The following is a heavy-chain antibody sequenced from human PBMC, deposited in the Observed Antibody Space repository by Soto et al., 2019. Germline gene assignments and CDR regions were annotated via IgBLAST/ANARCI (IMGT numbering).Heavy chain of an antibody. CDR3: ARMTFGYGGNSDEYFQH. V-gene: IGHV4-39*01. CDR2: IYYSGST. D-gene: IGHD4-17*01. J-gene: IGHJ1*01. CDR1: GGSISSSSYY. Sequence: QLQLQESGPGLVKPSETLSLTCTVSGGSISSSSYYWGWIRQPPGKGLEWIGSIYYSGSTYYNPSLKSRVTISVATSKNQFSLQPSSVTAADTALYYCARMTFGYGGNSDEYFQHWGQGTLVTGSS.